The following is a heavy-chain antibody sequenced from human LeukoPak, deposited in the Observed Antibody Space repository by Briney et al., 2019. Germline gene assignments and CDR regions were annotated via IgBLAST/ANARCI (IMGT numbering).Heavy chain of an antibody. V-gene: IGHV4-34*01. Sequence: SETLSLTCAVYGGSFSGYYWSWIRQPPGKGLEWIGEINHSGSTNYNPSLKSRVTISVDTSKNQFSLKLSSVTAADTAVYYCVRSEIDDYSRYWGRGMLVIVSS. CDR1: GGSFSGYY. J-gene: IGHJ4*01. CDR2: INHSGST. CDR3: VRSEIDDYSRY. D-gene: IGHD4-11*01.